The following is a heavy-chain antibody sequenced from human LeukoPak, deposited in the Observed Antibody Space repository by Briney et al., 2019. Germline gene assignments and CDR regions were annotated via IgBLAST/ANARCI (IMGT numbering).Heavy chain of an antibody. J-gene: IGHJ4*02. CDR2: IYYSGST. Sequence: PSETLSLTCTVSGGSISSSSYYWGWIRQPPGKGLEWIGSIYYSGSTYYNPSLKSRVTISVDTSKNQVSLKLTSVTAADTAVYYCARAGVYYTSGNYLGYWGQGSLVTVSS. CDR1: GGSISSSSYY. D-gene: IGHD3-10*01. CDR3: ARAGVYYTSGNYLGY. V-gene: IGHV4-39*07.